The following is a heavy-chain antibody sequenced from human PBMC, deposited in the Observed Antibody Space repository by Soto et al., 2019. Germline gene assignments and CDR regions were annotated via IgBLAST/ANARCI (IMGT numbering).Heavy chain of an antibody. V-gene: IGHV3-23*01. J-gene: IGHJ6*02. CDR2: ISGSGGST. Sequence: PGGSLRLSCAASGFTFSSYAMSWVRQAPGKGLEWVSAISGSGGSTYYADSVKGRFTISRDNSKNTLYLQMNSLRAEDTAVYYCAKDKCSSTSCYTTNYYYYYGMDVWGQGTTVTVSS. D-gene: IGHD2-2*02. CDR1: GFTFSSYA. CDR3: AKDKCSSTSCYTTNYYYYYGMDV.